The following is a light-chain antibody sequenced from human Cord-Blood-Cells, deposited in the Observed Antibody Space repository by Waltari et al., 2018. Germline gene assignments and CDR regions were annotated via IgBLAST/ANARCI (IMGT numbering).Light chain of an antibody. V-gene: IGKV3-11*01. Sequence: EIVLTQSPATLSLSPGERATLSCRASQRGSSYLAWYQQKPGQAPRLLIYDASNRATGIPARFSGSGSGTDFTLTISSLEPEDFAVYYCQQRSNWPPMYTFGQGTKLEIK. CDR2: DAS. J-gene: IGKJ2*01. CDR1: QRGSSY. CDR3: QQRSNWPPMYT.